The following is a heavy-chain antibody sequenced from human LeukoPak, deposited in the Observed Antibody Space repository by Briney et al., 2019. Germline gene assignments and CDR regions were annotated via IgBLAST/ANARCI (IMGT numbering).Heavy chain of an antibody. Sequence: SETLSLTCTVSGGSLSSGGYYWSWIRQHPGKGLEWIGYIYYSGSTYYNPSLKSRVTISVDTSKNQFSLKLSSVTAADTAVYYCARDVVGYYDSSGYYRYDQFFDYWGQGTLATVSS. D-gene: IGHD3-22*01. CDR1: GGSLSSGGYY. V-gene: IGHV4-31*03. J-gene: IGHJ4*02. CDR3: ARDVVGYYDSSGYYRYDQFFDY. CDR2: IYYSGST.